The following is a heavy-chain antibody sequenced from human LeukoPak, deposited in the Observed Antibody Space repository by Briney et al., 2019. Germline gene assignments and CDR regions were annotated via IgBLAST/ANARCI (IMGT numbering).Heavy chain of an antibody. CDR2: IYYSGST. V-gene: IGHV4-30-4*01. D-gene: IGHD5-18*01. Sequence: SETLSLTCTVSGGSTSSGDYYWSWIRQPPGKGLEWIGYIYYSGSTYYNPSLKSRVTISVDTSKNQFSLKLSSVTAADTAVYYCARDVDTAMPSAYGMDVWGQGTTVTVSS. CDR1: GGSTSSGDYY. CDR3: ARDVDTAMPSAYGMDV. J-gene: IGHJ6*02.